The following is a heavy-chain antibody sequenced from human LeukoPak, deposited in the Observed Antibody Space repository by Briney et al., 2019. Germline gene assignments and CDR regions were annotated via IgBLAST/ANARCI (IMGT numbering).Heavy chain of an antibody. Sequence: GGSLRLSCAASRFTFSSYSMNWVRQAPGKGLEWVSSISSSSDYIYYADSVKGRFTISRDNARNSLYLQMSSLRVGDTAVYYCARGTEYGWLDPWGQGTLVTVSS. D-gene: IGHD2/OR15-2a*01. CDR2: ISSSSDYI. J-gene: IGHJ5*02. CDR3: ARGTEYGWLDP. CDR1: RFTFSSYS. V-gene: IGHV3-21*01.